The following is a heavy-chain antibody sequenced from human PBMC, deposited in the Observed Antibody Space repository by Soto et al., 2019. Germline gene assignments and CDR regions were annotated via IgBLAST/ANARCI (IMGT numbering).Heavy chain of an antibody. CDR3: ARGGSAMVTPYYYYYYGMDV. CDR2: IGTAGDT. D-gene: IGHD5-18*01. V-gene: IGHV3-13*01. J-gene: IGHJ6*02. Sequence: EVQLVESGGGLVQPGGSLRLSCAASGFTFSSYDMHWVRQATGKGLEWVSAIGTAGDTYYPGSVKGRFTISRENAKNSLYLQMYSLRAGDTAVYYCARGGSAMVTPYYYYYYGMDVWGQGTTVTVSS. CDR1: GFTFSSYD.